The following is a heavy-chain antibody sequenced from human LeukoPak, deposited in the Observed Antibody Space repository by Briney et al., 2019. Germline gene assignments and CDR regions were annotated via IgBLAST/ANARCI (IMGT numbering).Heavy chain of an antibody. CDR3: ARDGGIAVAGTNPLYYYYYMDV. J-gene: IGHJ6*03. V-gene: IGHV4-4*07. CDR2: IYTSGST. CDR1: GGSISSYY. D-gene: IGHD6-19*01. Sequence: SETLSLTCTVSGGSISSYYWSWIRQPAGKGLEWIGRIYTSGSTNYNPSLKSRVTMSVDTSKNQFSLKLSSVTAADTAVYYCARDGGIAVAGTNPLYYYYYMDVWGKGTTVTVSS.